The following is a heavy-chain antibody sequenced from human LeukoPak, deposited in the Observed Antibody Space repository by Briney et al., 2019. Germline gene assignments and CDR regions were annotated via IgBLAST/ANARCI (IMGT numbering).Heavy chain of an antibody. CDR1: GAFISSSSGYF. D-gene: IGHD3-10*01. J-gene: IGHJ6*03. V-gene: IGHV4-39*07. CDR3: VRDGGNYDIDV. Sequence: SETLSLTCAVSGAFISSSSGYFWGWVRQTPGQGLEWIGSVAYNGATYYRPSLKSRLTISADTSKNQFSLRLSSVTAADTALYYCVRDGGNYDIDVWGKGTTVIVSS. CDR2: VAYNGAT.